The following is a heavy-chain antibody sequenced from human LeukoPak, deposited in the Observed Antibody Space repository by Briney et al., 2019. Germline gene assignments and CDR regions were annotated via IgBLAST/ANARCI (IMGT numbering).Heavy chain of an antibody. Sequence: GGSLRLSCAASGFTFSSYWMSWVRQAPGKGLEWVANIKQDGSEKYYVDSVKGRFTISRDNAKNSLYLQMNSLRAEDTAVYYCARDQYYYDSSGYYLGPCYYYGMDVWGQGTTVTVSS. CDR3: ARDQYYYDSSGYYLGPCYYYGMDV. CDR1: GFTFSSYW. CDR2: IKQDGSEK. V-gene: IGHV3-7*01. J-gene: IGHJ6*02. D-gene: IGHD3-22*01.